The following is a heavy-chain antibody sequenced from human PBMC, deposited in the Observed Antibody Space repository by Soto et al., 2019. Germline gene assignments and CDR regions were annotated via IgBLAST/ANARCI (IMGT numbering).Heavy chain of an antibody. Sequence: SETLSLTCTVSGGSISSSSYYWGWIRQPPGKGLEWIGSIYYSGSTYYNPSLKSRVTISVDTSKNQFSLKLSSVTAADTAVYYCASPSLLAAAGIDYYYGMDVWGQGTTVTVSS. V-gene: IGHV4-39*01. J-gene: IGHJ6*02. CDR1: GGSISSSSYY. CDR2: IYYSGST. D-gene: IGHD6-13*01. CDR3: ASPSLLAAAGIDYYYGMDV.